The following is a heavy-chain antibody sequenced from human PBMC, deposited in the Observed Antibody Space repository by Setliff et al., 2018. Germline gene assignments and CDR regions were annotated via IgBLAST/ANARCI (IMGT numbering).Heavy chain of an antibody. V-gene: IGHV3-21*01. CDR1: GFTFSTYT. Sequence: KTGGSLRLSCAASGFTFSTYTMNWVRQAPGKGLEWVSSISGSGTYIYYADSVKGRFTMSRDNANNSLYLQMNSLRAEDRALYYCATSRGGGGSGYSGWGTNFDIWGQGTMVTVSS. J-gene: IGHJ3*02. CDR3: ATSRGGGGSGYSGWGTNFDI. CDR2: ISGSGTYI. D-gene: IGHD2-15*01.